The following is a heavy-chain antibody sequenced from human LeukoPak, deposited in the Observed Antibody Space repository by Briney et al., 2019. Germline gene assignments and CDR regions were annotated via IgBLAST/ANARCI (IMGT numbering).Heavy chain of an antibody. D-gene: IGHD3/OR15-3a*01. CDR1: EFTFSSYA. J-gene: IGHJ4*02. CDR2: ISYDGNNK. Sequence: GGSLRLSCVASEFTFSSYAMHWVRQAPGKGLEWVALISYDGNNKYYADSMKGRFTISRDNSKNTLYLQTNSLRAEDTAVYYCARGWTGYYAIDNWGQGTLVTVSS. V-gene: IGHV3-30*03. CDR3: ARGWTGYYAIDN.